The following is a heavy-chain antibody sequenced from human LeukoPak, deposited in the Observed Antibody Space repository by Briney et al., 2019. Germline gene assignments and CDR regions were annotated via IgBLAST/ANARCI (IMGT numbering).Heavy chain of an antibody. CDR3: ARPLRVTMIRGAAFRASSDFDP. Sequence: ASVKVSCKASGYSFTYHYMHWLRQAPGQGLEWIGIINPSDGSTTYAQKFQGRVTMTRDMSTSTVYMELSSLRYDDTAVYYCARPLRVTMIRGAAFRASSDFDPWGQGTLVTVSS. D-gene: IGHD3-10*01. J-gene: IGHJ5*02. CDR2: INPSDGST. V-gene: IGHV1-46*01. CDR1: GYSFTYHY.